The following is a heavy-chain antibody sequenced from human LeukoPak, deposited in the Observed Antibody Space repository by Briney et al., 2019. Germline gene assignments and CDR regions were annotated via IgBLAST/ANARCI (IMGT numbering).Heavy chain of an antibody. CDR3: ARDRHYDSSQWYFDL. CDR2: IYYSGST. CDR1: GGSISSSSYY. D-gene: IGHD3-22*01. Sequence: SETLSLTCTVSGGSISSSSYYWGWIRQPPGKGLEWIGSIYYSGSTNYNPSLKSRVTISVDTSKNQFSLKLSSVTAADTAVYYCARDRHYDSSQWYFDLWGRGTLVTVSS. J-gene: IGHJ2*01. V-gene: IGHV4-39*07.